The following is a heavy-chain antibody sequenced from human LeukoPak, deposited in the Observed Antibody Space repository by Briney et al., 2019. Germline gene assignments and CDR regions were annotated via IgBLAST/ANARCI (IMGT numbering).Heavy chain of an antibody. J-gene: IGHJ5*02. CDR2: IISYSDNP. D-gene: IGHD2-15*01. V-gene: IGHV1-18*01. CDR3: ARDGVVVVAATPNWFDP. CDR1: GYTFTSYY. Sequence: ASVKVSCKASGYTFTSYYITWVRQAPGQGLEWMGWIISYSDNPTYARNLQGRVTMTTDTSTSTAYMELSRLRSDDTAVYYCARDGVVVVAATPNWFDPWGQGTLVTVSS.